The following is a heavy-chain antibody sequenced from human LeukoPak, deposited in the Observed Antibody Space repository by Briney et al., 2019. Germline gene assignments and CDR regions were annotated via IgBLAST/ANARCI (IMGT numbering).Heavy chain of an antibody. J-gene: IGHJ3*02. CDR3: ASQLHYYAPVGAFDI. CDR1: GFTFSNNA. Sequence: GGSLRLSCAASGFTFSNNAMSWVRQAPGKGLEWVSAISGSGGNTYYADSVKGRFTISRDNSKNTLFLQMNSLRAEDTAVYYCASQLHYYAPVGAFDIWGQGTMVTVSS. V-gene: IGHV3-23*01. D-gene: IGHD3-10*01. CDR2: ISGSGGNT.